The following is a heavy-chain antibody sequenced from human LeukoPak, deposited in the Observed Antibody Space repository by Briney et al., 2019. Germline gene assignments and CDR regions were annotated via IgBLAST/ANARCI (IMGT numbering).Heavy chain of an antibody. D-gene: IGHD2-2*02. J-gene: IGHJ4*02. CDR2: ISHDGDNK. Sequence: PGRSLRLSCAVTGFTFSDYAMHSLRQAPGKGLEWVAVISHDGDNKYFADSVKGRFTISRDNSKNTHYLQMNSLRVEDTAVYYCARVPCTSASCYNDFFDYWGQGTLVTVSS. CDR3: ARVPCTSASCYNDFFDY. V-gene: IGHV3-30*04. CDR1: GFTFSDYA.